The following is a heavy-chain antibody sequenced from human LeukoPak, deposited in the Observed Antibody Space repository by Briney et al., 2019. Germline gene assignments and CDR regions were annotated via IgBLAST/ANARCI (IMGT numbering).Heavy chain of an antibody. CDR2: ISGSGGST. Sequence: SGGSLRRSCAASGFTFSNYAMSWVRQAPGKGLEWVSTISGSGGSTYYADSVKGRFTISRDNSKNTLYLQMNSLRAEDTAVFYCAKEPLGYSYGYFDYWGQGTLVTVSS. CDR3: AKEPLGYSYGYFDY. V-gene: IGHV3-23*01. D-gene: IGHD5-18*01. CDR1: GFTFSNYA. J-gene: IGHJ4*02.